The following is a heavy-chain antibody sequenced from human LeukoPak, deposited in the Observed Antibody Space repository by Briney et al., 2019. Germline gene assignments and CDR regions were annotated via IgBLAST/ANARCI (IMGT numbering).Heavy chain of an antibody. V-gene: IGHV4-59*12. Sequence: SETLSLTCTVSGGSISSYYWSWIRQPPGKGLEWIGYIYYSGSTNYNPSLTSRVTISVDTSKNQFSLKLSSVTAADTAVYYCARGTWFDPWGQGTLVTVSS. CDR2: IYYSGST. CDR3: ARGTWFDP. J-gene: IGHJ5*02. CDR1: GGSISSYY.